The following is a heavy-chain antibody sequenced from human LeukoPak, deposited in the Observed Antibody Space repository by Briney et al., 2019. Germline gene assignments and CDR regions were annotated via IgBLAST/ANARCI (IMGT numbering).Heavy chain of an antibody. V-gene: IGHV3-30*01. CDR2: ISYDGSNK. D-gene: IGHD3-16*01. CDR1: GFTFSSYA. Sequence: GGSLRLSYAASGFTFSSYAMHWVRQAPGKGLEWVAVISYDGSNKYYADSVKGRFTISRDNSKNTLYLQMNSLRAEDTAVYYCATDRGLGAFDYRGQGTLVTVFS. CDR3: ATDRGLGAFDY. J-gene: IGHJ4*02.